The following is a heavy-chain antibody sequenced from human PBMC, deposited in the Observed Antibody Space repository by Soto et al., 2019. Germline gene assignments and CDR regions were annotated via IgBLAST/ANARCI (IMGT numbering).Heavy chain of an antibody. Sequence: GASVKVSCKASGYTFTGYYMHWVRQAPGQGLEWMGWINPNSGGTNYAQKFQGWVTMTRDTSISTAYMALSRLRSDDTAVYYCARVLGYNSSWWRHTAFDIWGQGTMVTVSS. J-gene: IGHJ3*02. CDR1: GYTFTGYY. CDR2: INPNSGGT. D-gene: IGHD6-13*01. V-gene: IGHV1-2*04. CDR3: ARVLGYNSSWWRHTAFDI.